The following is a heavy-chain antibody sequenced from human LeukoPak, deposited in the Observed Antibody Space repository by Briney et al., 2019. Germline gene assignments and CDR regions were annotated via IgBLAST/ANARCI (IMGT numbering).Heavy chain of an antibody. CDR2: AYYRSKWYI. V-gene: IGHV6-1*01. CDR1: GDSVSGSPAV. J-gene: IGHJ4*02. Sequence: SQTLSLTCAISGDSVSGSPAVWNWIRQSPSRGLEWLGRAYYRSKWYIDYAVSVKGRITIAPDTSKNQFSLQLNSVTPEDTAVYYCARGAVRGGTNFDYWGQGTLVTVSS. D-gene: IGHD3-10*01. CDR3: ARGAVRGGTNFDY.